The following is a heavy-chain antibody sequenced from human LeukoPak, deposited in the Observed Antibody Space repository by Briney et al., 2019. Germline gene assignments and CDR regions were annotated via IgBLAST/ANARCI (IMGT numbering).Heavy chain of an antibody. CDR2: ISARNGKT. Sequence: APVKVSCKASRYTFTNYGISWVRQAPGQGLEWMGWISARNGKTTYAQKHQGRVTMTTDTSTSTVYMELGSLRVDDTAVYYCARTIVGLDDALDIWGQGTLVTVSS. CDR3: ARTIVGLDDALDI. D-gene: IGHD1-26*01. V-gene: IGHV1-18*01. CDR1: RYTFTNYG. J-gene: IGHJ3*02.